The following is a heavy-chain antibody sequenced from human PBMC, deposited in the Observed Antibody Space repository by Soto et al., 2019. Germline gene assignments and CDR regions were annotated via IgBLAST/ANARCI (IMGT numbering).Heavy chain of an antibody. J-gene: IGHJ4*02. CDR1: GFTFSTYG. V-gene: IGHV3-33*01. CDR2: IWYDGSNK. Sequence: QVQLVESGGGVVQPGRSLRLSCAASGFTFSTYGMHWVRQAPGKGLEWVAVIWYDGSNKYYADSVKGRFTISRDNSQEMLYLQMNSLRAEDTAVYYCARAVGPFDYWGQGTLVTVSS. CDR3: ARAVGPFDY. D-gene: IGHD3-16*01.